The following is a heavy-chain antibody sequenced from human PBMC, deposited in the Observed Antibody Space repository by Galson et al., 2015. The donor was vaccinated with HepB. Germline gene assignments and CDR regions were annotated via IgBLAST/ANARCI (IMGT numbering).Heavy chain of an antibody. CDR1: GYTFTSYD. Sequence: SVKVSCKASGYTFTSYDVSWVRQAPGQGLEWMGWISGNNGDTNYAQKLRGRVTVTTDTYTSTAYMELRSLRSDDTAVYYCARGGGSSARGMDVWGQGTTVTGTS. CDR2: ISGNNGDT. J-gene: IGHJ6*02. V-gene: IGHV1-18*04. CDR3: ARGGGSSARGMDV. D-gene: IGHD1-26*01.